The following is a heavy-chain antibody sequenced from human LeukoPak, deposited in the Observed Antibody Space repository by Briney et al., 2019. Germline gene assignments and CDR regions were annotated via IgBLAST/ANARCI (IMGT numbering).Heavy chain of an antibody. V-gene: IGHV4-34*01. CDR2: IHDSEST. J-gene: IGHJ3*02. D-gene: IGHD2-2*01. CDR1: GESLSGYF. CDR3: ARRGYCSSTSCSPGAFDI. Sequence: TSSETLSLTCAVYGESLSGYFWNWIRQPPGKGLEWIREIHDSESTNYNPSLESRVTISVDTSKNQFSLKLTSVTAADTAVYYCARRGYCSSTSCSPGAFDIWGQGTMVTVSS.